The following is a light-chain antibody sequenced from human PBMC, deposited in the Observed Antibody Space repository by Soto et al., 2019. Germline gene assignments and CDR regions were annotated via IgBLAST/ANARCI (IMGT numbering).Light chain of an antibody. CDR3: QQYDTSLPYT. V-gene: IGKV3-20*01. CDR2: GAS. CDR1: HSVNNNY. Sequence: EIVLTQSPVTLGCSPGEGATGSCDASHSVNNNYLAWYQHKPGQAPRLLIYGASSRATGIPDRFSGSGSGTDFTLTISRLEPEDFAVYYCQQYDTSLPYTFGGGTKVDIK. J-gene: IGKJ4*01.